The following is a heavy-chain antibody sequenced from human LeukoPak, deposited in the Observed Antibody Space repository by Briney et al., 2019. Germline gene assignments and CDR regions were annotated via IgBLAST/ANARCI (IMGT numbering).Heavy chain of an antibody. V-gene: IGHV3-9*01. CDR1: GFTFDDYA. J-gene: IGHJ4*02. Sequence: GGSLRLSCAASGFTFDDYAMHWVRQAPGKGLEWVSGISWISGSIGYADSVKGRFTISRDNAKNSLYLQMNSLRAEDTALYYCAKEGYGDYNLPWFDYWGQGTLVTVSP. CDR3: AKEGYGDYNLPWFDY. CDR2: ISWISGSI. D-gene: IGHD4-17*01.